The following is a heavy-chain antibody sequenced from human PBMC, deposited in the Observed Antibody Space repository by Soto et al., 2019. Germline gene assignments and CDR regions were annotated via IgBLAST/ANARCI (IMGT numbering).Heavy chain of an antibody. CDR2: MYYSGST. CDR3: AISNVAATGLRWFAP. V-gene: IGHV4-59*01. Sequence: SETLSLTCTVSGGSITGYYWSWIRQPPGKGLEWIGYMYYSGSTNNNPSLMGRVTMSVDTSKNQFSLKLTSVTAADTAVYYCAISNVAATGLRWFAPGARGTVVTVSA. CDR1: GGSITGYY. D-gene: IGHD1-1*01. J-gene: IGHJ5*02.